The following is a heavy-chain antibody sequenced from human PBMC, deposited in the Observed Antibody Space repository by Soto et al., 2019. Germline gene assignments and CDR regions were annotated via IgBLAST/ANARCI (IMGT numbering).Heavy chain of an antibody. V-gene: IGHV1-8*01. D-gene: IGHD3-3*01. CDR1: GYTFTSYD. CDR2: MNPNSGNT. J-gene: IGHJ6*03. Sequence: QVQLVQSGAEVKKPGASVKVSCKASGYTFTSYDINWVRQATGQGREWMGWMNPNSGNTGYAQKFQGSVTMTRNTSISTAYMELSSLRSEDTAVYYCARAVYDFWSGYYYMDVWGKGTTVTVSS. CDR3: ARAVYDFWSGYYYMDV.